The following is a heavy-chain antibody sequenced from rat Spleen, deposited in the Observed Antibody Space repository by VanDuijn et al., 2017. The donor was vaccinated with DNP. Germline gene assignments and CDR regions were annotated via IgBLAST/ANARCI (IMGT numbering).Heavy chain of an antibody. CDR3: TTDNYSAPFDY. V-gene: IGHV5S13*01. Sequence: EVQLVESGGGLVQPGRSLKLSCEASGFTFSNHGMAWVRQAPKKGLEWVATITASSGTTYYRDSVKGRFTISTDSAKNTLYLQMDSLRSEDTATYYCTTDNYSAPFDYWGQGVMVTVSS. J-gene: IGHJ2*01. CDR1: GFTFSNHG. CDR2: ITASSGTT. D-gene: IGHD1-8*01.